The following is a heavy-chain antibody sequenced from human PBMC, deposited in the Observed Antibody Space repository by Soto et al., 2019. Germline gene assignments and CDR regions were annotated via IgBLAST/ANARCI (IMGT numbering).Heavy chain of an antibody. CDR2: ISDNGGTT. D-gene: IGHD7-27*01. Sequence: GGSLRLSCAASGFTFSKSAINWVRQPSGMGLEWVSAISDNGGTTYYADSVKGRFTVSRDNSRNMVYLQMNSLRAEDSAIYYCAKDPVGALGGSNFDFWGQGTLVTVSS. CDR1: GFTFSKSA. V-gene: IGHV3-23*01. CDR3: AKDPVGALGGSNFDF. J-gene: IGHJ4*02.